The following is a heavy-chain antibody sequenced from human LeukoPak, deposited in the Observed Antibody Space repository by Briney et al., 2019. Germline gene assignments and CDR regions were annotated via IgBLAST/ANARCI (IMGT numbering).Heavy chain of an antibody. V-gene: IGHV1-8*01. CDR3: AKQAEDIVVVPAAFIDY. Sequence: ASVKVSCKASGYTFTSYDINWVRQATGLGLEWMGWMNPNSGNTGYAQKFQGRVTMTRNTSISTAYMELSSLRSEDTAVYYCAKQAEDIVVVPAAFIDYWGQGTLVTVSS. D-gene: IGHD2-2*01. CDR2: MNPNSGNT. CDR1: GYTFTSYD. J-gene: IGHJ4*02.